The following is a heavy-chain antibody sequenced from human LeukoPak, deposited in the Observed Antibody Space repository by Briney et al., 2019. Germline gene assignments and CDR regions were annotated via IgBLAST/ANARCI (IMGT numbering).Heavy chain of an antibody. CDR2: IYHSGST. Sequence: PSETLSLTCAVSGGSISSGGYSWSWIRQPPGKGLEWIGSIYHSGSTYYNPSLKSRVTISVDTSKNQFTLKLSSVTAADTAVYYCARGPWGSGLYWGQGTLVTVSS. J-gene: IGHJ4*02. CDR3: ARGPWGSGLY. V-gene: IGHV4-39*06. D-gene: IGHD3-10*01. CDR1: GGSISSGGYS.